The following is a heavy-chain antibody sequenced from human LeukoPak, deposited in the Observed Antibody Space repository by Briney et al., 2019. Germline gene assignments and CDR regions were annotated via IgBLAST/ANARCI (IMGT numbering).Heavy chain of an antibody. J-gene: IGHJ4*02. Sequence: PGRSLRLSCAASGLTFSNYALHWVRQAPGKGLEWVTVISYDGNNKYYADSVTGRFTISRDNSKNTLYLQMNSLRTEDTAVYYCARGGDYGSGSFRWRHFDYWGQGTLVTVSS. CDR1: GLTFSNYA. V-gene: IGHV3-30-3*01. D-gene: IGHD3-10*01. CDR3: ARGGDYGSGSFRWRHFDY. CDR2: ISYDGNNK.